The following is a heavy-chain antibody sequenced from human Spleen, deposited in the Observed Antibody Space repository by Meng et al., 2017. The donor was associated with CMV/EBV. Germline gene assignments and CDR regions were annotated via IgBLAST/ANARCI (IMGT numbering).Heavy chain of an antibody. CDR1: GFTFSSYG. CDR2: IWYDGSNK. D-gene: IGHD2-2*01. J-gene: IGHJ6*02. V-gene: IGHV3-33*01. CDR3: ARASGYCSSTSCPGYYYGMDV. Sequence: GESLKISCAASGFTFSSYGMHWVRQAPGKGLEWVAVIWYDGSNKDYADSVKGRFTISRDKSKNTLYLQMNSLRAEDTAVYYCARASGYCSSTSCPGYYYGMDVWGQGTTVTVSS.